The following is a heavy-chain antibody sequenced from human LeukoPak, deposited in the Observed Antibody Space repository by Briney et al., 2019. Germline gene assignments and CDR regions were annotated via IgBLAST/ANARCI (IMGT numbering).Heavy chain of an antibody. CDR3: ARDGSGYYYPHYYFDY. Sequence: SETLSLTCTVSGGSISSSGKYGAWIRQPPGKGLEWLGSMFYSGTTYYNPPLKSRVTISVDTSKNQFSLKLSSVTAADTAVYYCARDGSGYYYPHYYFDYWGQGTLVTVSS. J-gene: IGHJ4*02. V-gene: IGHV4-39*07. D-gene: IGHD3-22*01. CDR1: GGSISSSGKY. CDR2: MFYSGTT.